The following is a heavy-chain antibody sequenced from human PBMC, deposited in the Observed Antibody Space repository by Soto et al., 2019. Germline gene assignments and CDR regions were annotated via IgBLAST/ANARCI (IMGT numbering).Heavy chain of an antibody. V-gene: IGHV4-59*08. Sequence: PSETLSLTCTVSGGSISSYYWSWIRQPPGKGLEWIGYIYNSGSTNYNPSLKSRVTISDDTSTNQIFLTLTSVTAADTAVYYWARGWWEREGYVMDAWGQGTTGTGSS. CDR3: ARGWWEREGYVMDA. CDR2: IYNSGST. D-gene: IGHD1-26*01. CDR1: GGSISSYY. J-gene: IGHJ6*02.